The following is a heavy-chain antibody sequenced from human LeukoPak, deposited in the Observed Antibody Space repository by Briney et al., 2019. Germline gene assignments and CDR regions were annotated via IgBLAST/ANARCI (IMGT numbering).Heavy chain of an antibody. V-gene: IGHV3-53*01. Sequence: PGGSLRLSCAASGFTASSNYMSWVRQAPGKGLEWVSVIYSGGSTYYADSVKGRFTISRDNSRNTLYLQMNSLRAEDTAVYYCARGDYGGNRPFDYWGQGTLVTVSS. CDR2: IYSGGST. D-gene: IGHD4-23*01. J-gene: IGHJ4*02. CDR3: ARGDYGGNRPFDY. CDR1: GFTASSNY.